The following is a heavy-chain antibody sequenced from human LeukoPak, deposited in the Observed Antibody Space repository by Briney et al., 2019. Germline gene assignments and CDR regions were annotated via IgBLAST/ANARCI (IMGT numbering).Heavy chain of an antibody. CDR2: ISWNSGRI. CDR1: GFTFDDFA. CDR3: AKVGEYQLLLYAFDM. Sequence: GRSLRLSCAASGFTFDDFAMHWVRQVPGKGLEWVAGISWNSGRIGYADSVKGRFSISRDNAKNSLYLQMNSLRAEDTAVYYCAKVGEYQLLLYAFDMWGQGTMVTVSS. D-gene: IGHD2-2*01. J-gene: IGHJ3*02. V-gene: IGHV3-9*01.